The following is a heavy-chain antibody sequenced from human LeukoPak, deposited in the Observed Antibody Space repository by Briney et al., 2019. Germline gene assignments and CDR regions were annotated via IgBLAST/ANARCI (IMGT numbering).Heavy chain of an antibody. CDR3: AREGYSYGYYGMDV. J-gene: IGHJ6*02. V-gene: IGHV4-31*03. CDR1: GGSISSGGYH. Sequence: SETLSLTCTVSGGSISSGGYHWSWIRQHPGKGLEWIGYIYYSGSTYYNPSLKSRVTISVDTSKNQFSLKLSSVTAADTAVYYCAREGYSYGYYGMDVWGQGTTVTVSS. D-gene: IGHD5-18*01. CDR2: IYYSGST.